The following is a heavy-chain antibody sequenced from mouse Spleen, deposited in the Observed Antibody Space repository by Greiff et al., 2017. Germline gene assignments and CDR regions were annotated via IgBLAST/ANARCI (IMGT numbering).Heavy chain of an antibody. CDR1: GYSFTGYF. CDR2: INPYNGDT. J-gene: IGHJ2*01. V-gene: IGHV1-20*01. CDR3: ARRYPGDYFDY. D-gene: IGHD2-12*01. Sequence: EVQLQQSGPELVKPGDSVKISCKASGYSFTGYFMNWVMQSHGKSLEWIGRINPYNGDTFYNQKFKGKATLTVDKSSSTAHMELRSLTSEDSAVYYCARRYPGDYFDYWGQGTTLTVSS.